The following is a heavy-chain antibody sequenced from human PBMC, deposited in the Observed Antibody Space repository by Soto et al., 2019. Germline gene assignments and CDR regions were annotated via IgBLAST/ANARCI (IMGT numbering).Heavy chain of an antibody. V-gene: IGHV1-8*01. CDR1: GYTVTGYD. Sequence: ASVKVSCKASGYTVTGYDIHWVRQATGQGLEWMGWMNPNTGYTANAQKFQGRVTMTRNISISTVYMELSSLSSEDTAVYYCARHSKKTGDFDYYYGMDVWGQGTTVTVSS. CDR2: MNPNTGYT. D-gene: IGHD7-27*01. CDR3: ARHSKKTGDFDYYYGMDV. J-gene: IGHJ6*02.